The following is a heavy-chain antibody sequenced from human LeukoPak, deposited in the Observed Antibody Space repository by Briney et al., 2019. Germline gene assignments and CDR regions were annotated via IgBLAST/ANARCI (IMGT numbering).Heavy chain of an antibody. CDR2: IKQDGSEK. J-gene: IGHJ6*02. D-gene: IGHD6-13*01. Sequence: GGSLRLSCAASGFTFSSYWMSWVRQAPGKGLEWVANIKQDGSEKYYVDSVKGRFTISRDNAKNSLYLQMNSLRAEDTAVYYCAREQQLVGDYGMDVWGQGTTVTVSS. V-gene: IGHV3-7*01. CDR1: GFTFSSYW. CDR3: AREQQLVGDYGMDV.